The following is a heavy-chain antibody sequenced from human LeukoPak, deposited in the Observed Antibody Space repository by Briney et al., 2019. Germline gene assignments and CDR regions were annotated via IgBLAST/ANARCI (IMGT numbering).Heavy chain of an antibody. J-gene: IGHJ3*02. D-gene: IGHD5-24*01. V-gene: IGHV3-33*01. CDR1: GFTFSSYG. CDR3: AREGKATTYIMDAFDI. Sequence: GGSLSLSCAASGFTFSSYGMHWVRQAPGKGLEWVAVIWYDGSNKYYADSVKGRFTISRGNSKNTLYLQMNSLRAEDTAVYYCAREGKATTYIMDAFDIWGQGTTVTVSS. CDR2: IWYDGSNK.